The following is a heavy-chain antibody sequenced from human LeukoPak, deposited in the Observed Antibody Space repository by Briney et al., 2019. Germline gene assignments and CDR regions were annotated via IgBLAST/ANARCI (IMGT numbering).Heavy chain of an antibody. V-gene: IGHV1-18*01. CDR2: ISAYNGNT. D-gene: IGHD3-22*01. J-gene: IGHJ4*02. CDR1: GYTFTSYG. Sequence: GASVKVSCKASGYTFTSYGISWVRQAPGQGLEWMGWISAYNGNTNYAQKLQGRVTMTTDTSTSTAYMELRSLRSDDTAVYYCARDFHSSDYYHYFHYWGQGTLVTVSS. CDR3: ARDFHSSDYYHYFHY.